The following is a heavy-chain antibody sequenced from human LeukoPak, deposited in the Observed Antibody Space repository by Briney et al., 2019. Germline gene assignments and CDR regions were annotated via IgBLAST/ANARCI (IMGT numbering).Heavy chain of an antibody. Sequence: SETLSLTCTVSGGSISSSSYYWGWIRQPPGKGLEWIGSIYYSGSTYYNPSLKSRVTISEDTSKNQFSLKLSSVTAADTAVYYCARQQSGSYSPFDYWGQGTLVTVSS. D-gene: IGHD1-26*01. CDR1: GGSISSSSYY. V-gene: IGHV4-39*01. CDR2: IYYSGST. J-gene: IGHJ4*02. CDR3: ARQQSGSYSPFDY.